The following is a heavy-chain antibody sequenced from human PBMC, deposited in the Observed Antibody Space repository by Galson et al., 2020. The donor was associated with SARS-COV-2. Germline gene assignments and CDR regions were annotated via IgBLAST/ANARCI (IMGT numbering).Heavy chain of an antibody. CDR2: IYHSGST. J-gene: IGHJ6*02. Sequence: SETLSLTCSVSGGDITNYYWSWIRQPPGQGLERNGNIYHSGSTNYNPSLKSLVTIPIDTSKSHFSLKLSSVTAADTAVYYCARDVLHGYDLSYYYGMNVWGQGTTVTVSS. CDR1: GGDITNYY. D-gene: IGHD5-12*01. V-gene: IGHV4-59*01. CDR3: ARDVLHGYDLSYYYGMNV.